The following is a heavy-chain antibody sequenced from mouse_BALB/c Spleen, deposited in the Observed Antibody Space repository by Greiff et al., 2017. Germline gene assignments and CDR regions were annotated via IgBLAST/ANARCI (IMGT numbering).Heavy chain of an antibody. CDR2: ISSGSSTI. CDR3: ARGWYGPYYFDY. Sequence: EVKLMESGGGLVQPGGSRKLSCAASGFTFSSFGMHWVRQAPEKGLEWVAYISSGSSTIYYADTVKGRFTISRDNPKNTLFLQMTSLRSEDTAMYYCARGWYGPYYFDYWGQGTTLTVSS. J-gene: IGHJ2*01. D-gene: IGHD1-2*01. CDR1: GFTFSSFG. V-gene: IGHV5-17*02.